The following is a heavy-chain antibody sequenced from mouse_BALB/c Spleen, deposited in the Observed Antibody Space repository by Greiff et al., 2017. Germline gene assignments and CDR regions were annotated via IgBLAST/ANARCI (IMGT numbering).Heavy chain of an antibody. CDR3: ARGQLGPHYYAMDY. V-gene: IGHV5-9-4*01. D-gene: IGHD3-2*01. Sequence: EVKVEESGGGLVKPGGSLKLSCAASGFTFSSYAMSWVRQSPEKRLEWVAEISSGGSYTYYPDTVTGRFTISRDNAKNTLYLEMSSLRSEDTAMYYCARGQLGPHYYAMDYWGQGTSVTVSS. CDR1: GFTFSSYA. J-gene: IGHJ4*01. CDR2: ISSGGSYT.